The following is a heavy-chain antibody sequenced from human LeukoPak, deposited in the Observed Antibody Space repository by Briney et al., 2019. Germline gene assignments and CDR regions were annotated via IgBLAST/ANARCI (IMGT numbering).Heavy chain of an antibody. CDR1: GFTFSSYA. V-gene: IGHV4-34*01. CDR2: INHSGST. CDR3: ARPQRGYSYRTHAFDI. Sequence: AGGSLRLSCAASGFTFSSYAMSWIRQPPGKGLEWIGEINHSGSTNYNPSLKSRVTISVDTSKNQFSLKLSSVTAADTAVYYCARPQRGYSYRTHAFDIWGQGTTVTVSS. D-gene: IGHD5-18*01. J-gene: IGHJ3*02.